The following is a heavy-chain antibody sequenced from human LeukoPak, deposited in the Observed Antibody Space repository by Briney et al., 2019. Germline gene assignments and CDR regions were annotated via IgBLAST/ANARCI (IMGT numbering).Heavy chain of an antibody. CDR1: GGSFSGYY. CDR2: INHSGST. V-gene: IGHV4-34*01. D-gene: IGHD3-10*01. J-gene: IGHJ5*02. CDR3: ARGRRVNYGSGSYYSS. Sequence: TSETLSLTCAVYGGSFSGYYWSWIRQPPGKGLEWIGEINHSGSTNYNPSLKSRVTISVDTSKNQFSLKLSSVTAADTAVHYCARGRRVNYGSGSYYSSWGQGTLVTVSS.